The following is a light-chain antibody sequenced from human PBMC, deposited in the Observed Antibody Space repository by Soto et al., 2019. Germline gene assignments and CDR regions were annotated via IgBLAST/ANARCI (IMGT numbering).Light chain of an antibody. CDR1: QSVSSY. V-gene: IGKV3-11*01. J-gene: IGKJ4*01. Sequence: EIVLTQSPATVSLSPGERATLSCRASQSVSSYLAWYQQKPGQAPRLLIYDASNRATGIPARFSGSGSATDSPPTISSLAPEDFAVYYCQQRSKLLTFGGGTKVEIK. CDR2: DAS. CDR3: QQRSKLLT.